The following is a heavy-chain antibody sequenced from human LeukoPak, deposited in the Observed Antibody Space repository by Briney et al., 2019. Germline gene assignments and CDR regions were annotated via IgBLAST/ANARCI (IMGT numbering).Heavy chain of an antibody. CDR2: INPNSGGT. CDR3: ARDQSPRTRSYYVSGPDY. V-gene: IGHV1-2*02. J-gene: IGHJ4*02. Sequence: ASVKVSCKGSGYTFTAYYMDWVRQAPGQGLEWMGRINPNSGGTNYAQKFQGRVTMTGDTSISTAYMELSRLRSDDTAVYYCARDQSPRTRSYYVSGPDYWGQGTLVTVSS. CDR1: GYTFTAYY. D-gene: IGHD1-26*01.